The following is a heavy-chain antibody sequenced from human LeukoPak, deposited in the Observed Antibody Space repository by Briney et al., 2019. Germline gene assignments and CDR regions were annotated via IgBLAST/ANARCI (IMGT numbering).Heavy chain of an antibody. D-gene: IGHD6-19*01. Sequence: SETLSVTCTVSGGSISSGSYYCGWIRQPPGKGLEWIGSIYYSESTYYNPSLKSRVTISVDTSKNQFSLKLSSVTAADTAVYYCGTVAGQFIDYRGQGTLVTVSS. CDR1: GGSISSGSYY. J-gene: IGHJ4*02. CDR2: IYYSEST. CDR3: GTVAGQFIDY. V-gene: IGHV4-39*01.